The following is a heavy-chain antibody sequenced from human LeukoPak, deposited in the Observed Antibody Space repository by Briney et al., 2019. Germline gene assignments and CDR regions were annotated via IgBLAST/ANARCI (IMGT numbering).Heavy chain of an antibody. CDR3: ARGGLGYCSGGSCYRHLIVYY. CDR1: GYTFTGYY. CDR2: INPNSGGT. Sequence: RASVKVSCKASGYTFTGYYMHWVRQAPGQGLEWMGWINPNSGGTNYAQKFQGRVTMTRDTSISTAYMELSRLRSDDTAVYYCARGGLGYCSGGSCYRHLIVYYWGQGTLVTVSS. D-gene: IGHD2-15*01. V-gene: IGHV1-2*02. J-gene: IGHJ4*02.